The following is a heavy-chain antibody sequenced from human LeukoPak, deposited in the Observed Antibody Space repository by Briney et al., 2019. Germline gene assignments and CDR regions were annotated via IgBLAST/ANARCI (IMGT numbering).Heavy chain of an antibody. CDR3: AKGSVLYYFDH. Sequence: SELLTFTCAVSDSSISSGGYSWSWMRQPPGKGLEWIGYIYHSGSTYYNPSLKSRVTISVDRSKNQFSLKLSSVTAADTAVYYCAKGSVLYYFDHWGQGTLVTVSS. CDR2: IYHSGST. CDR1: DSSISSGGYS. V-gene: IGHV4-30-2*01. J-gene: IGHJ4*02. D-gene: IGHD3-3*01.